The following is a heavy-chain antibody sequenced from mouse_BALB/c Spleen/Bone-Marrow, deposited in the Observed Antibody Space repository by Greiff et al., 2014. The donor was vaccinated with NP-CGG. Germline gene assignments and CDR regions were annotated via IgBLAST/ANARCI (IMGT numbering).Heavy chain of an antibody. Sequence: VQLQQSGAELVRPGASVKLSCKASGYTFTSYWINWVKQRPGQGLEWIGNIYPSDSYTNYNQKFKDKATLTVDKSSSTAYMQLSSPTSEDAAVYYCTRRDYAMDYRGQGPSVPVSS. V-gene: IGHV1-69*02. CDR2: IYPSDSYT. CDR1: GYTFTSYW. CDR3: TRRDYAMDY. J-gene: IGHJ4*01.